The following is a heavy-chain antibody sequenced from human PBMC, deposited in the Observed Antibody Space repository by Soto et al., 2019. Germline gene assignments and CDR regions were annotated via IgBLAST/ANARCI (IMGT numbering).Heavy chain of an antibody. Sequence: EVQLVESGGGLVQPGGSLRLSCAASGFTVSSNYMSWVRQAPGKGLEWVSAIYSGGSTYYADSVKGRFTISRDNSKNTLYLQMNGLRAEDTAVYYCARDIAAADDRDYWGQGSLVTVSS. CDR3: ARDIAAADDRDY. CDR1: GFTVSSNY. J-gene: IGHJ4*02. D-gene: IGHD6-13*01. V-gene: IGHV3-66*01. CDR2: IYSGGST.